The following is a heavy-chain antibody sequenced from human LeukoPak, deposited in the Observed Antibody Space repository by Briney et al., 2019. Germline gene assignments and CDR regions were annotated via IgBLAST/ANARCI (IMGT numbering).Heavy chain of an antibody. D-gene: IGHD3-9*01. Sequence: GGSLRLSCAASGFTFDDYGMSWVRQAPGKGLEWVGRIKSIADGGTTDYAAPVKGRFTISRDDSKSTLYLQMNSLKTEDTAVYYCTTDLYYDILTGYYSGTPWGQGTLVTVSS. CDR1: GFTFDDYG. CDR3: TTDLYYDILTGYYSGTP. J-gene: IGHJ5*02. V-gene: IGHV3-15*01. CDR2: IKSIADGGTT.